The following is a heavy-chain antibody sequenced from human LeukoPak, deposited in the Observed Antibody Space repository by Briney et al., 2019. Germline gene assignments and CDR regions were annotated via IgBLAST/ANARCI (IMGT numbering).Heavy chain of an antibody. CDR3: ARDRAALARMGGMDV. CDR2: ISRSSSHI. V-gene: IGHV3-21*01. J-gene: IGHJ6*02. D-gene: IGHD5-12*01. CDR1: GFTFSTYD. Sequence: PGGSLRISCATSGFTFSTYDMNWVRQAPGKGLEWVAYISRSSSHIYYADSMKGRLTISRDSARSSVYLQMDSLRDEDTAIYYCARDRAALARMGGMDVWGQGTTVTVFS.